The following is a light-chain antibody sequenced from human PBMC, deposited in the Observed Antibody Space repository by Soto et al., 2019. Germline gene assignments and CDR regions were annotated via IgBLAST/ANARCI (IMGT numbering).Light chain of an antibody. Sequence: DIQMTPHPSSLSASVGDRVTINCRASQSIISYLHWYQQKPGKAPKLLIYAASSLQSGVPSRFSGSGSGTDFTLTISTLQPDDFATYYCQLSYSTPVPFGQGTRLELK. CDR1: QSIISY. CDR3: QLSYSTPVP. J-gene: IGKJ5*01. V-gene: IGKV1-39*01. CDR2: AAS.